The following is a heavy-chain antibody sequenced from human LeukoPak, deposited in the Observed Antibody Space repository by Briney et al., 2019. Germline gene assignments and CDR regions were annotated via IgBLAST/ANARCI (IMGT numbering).Heavy chain of an antibody. D-gene: IGHD6-19*01. CDR1: GYTLTELS. CDR3: ARVVYSSGIFDY. V-gene: IGHV1-3*01. Sequence: ASVKVSCKVSGYTLTELSMHWVRQAPGQRLEWMGWINAGNGNTKYSQKFQGRVTITRDTSASTAYMELSSLRSEDTAVYYCARVVYSSGIFDYWGQGTLVTVSS. J-gene: IGHJ4*02. CDR2: INAGNGNT.